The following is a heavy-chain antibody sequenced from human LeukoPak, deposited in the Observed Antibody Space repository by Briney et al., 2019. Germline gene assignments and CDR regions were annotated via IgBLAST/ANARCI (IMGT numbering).Heavy chain of an antibody. CDR2: INSDGSST. V-gene: IGHV3-74*01. J-gene: IGHJ4*02. Sequence: PRGSLRLSCAASGFTFSNYWMHWVRQAPGKGLVWVSRINSDGSSTSYADPVKGRFTISRDNAKNTLYLQMNSLRAEDTAVYYCARASTLYYYDTSGYFYWGQGTLVTVSS. CDR1: GFTFSNYW. CDR3: ARASTLYYYDTSGYFY. D-gene: IGHD3-22*01.